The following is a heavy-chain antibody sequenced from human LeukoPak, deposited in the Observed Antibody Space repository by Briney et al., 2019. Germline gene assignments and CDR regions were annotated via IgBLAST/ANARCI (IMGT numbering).Heavy chain of an antibody. CDR3: AKDGPPRGYSYGYVRAFDI. V-gene: IGHV3-30*18. CDR2: ISYDGSNK. D-gene: IGHD5-18*01. J-gene: IGHJ3*02. Sequence: PGGSLRLSCAASGFTFSSYGMHWVRQAPGKGLEWVAVISYDGSNKYYADSVKGRFTISRDNSKNTLYLQMNSLRAEDTAVYYCAKDGPPRGYSYGYVRAFDIWGQGTMVTVSS. CDR1: GFTFSSYG.